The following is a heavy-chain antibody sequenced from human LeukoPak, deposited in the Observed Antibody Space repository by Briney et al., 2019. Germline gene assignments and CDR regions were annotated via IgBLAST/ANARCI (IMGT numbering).Heavy chain of an antibody. D-gene: IGHD3-3*01. Sequence: SETLSLTCTVSGGSISSSSYYWGWIRQPPGKGLEWIGSIYYSGSTYYNPSLKSRVTISVDTSKNQFSLKLSSVTAADTAVYYCARRWGGGFFGRYYFDYWGQGTLVTVSS. J-gene: IGHJ4*02. V-gene: IGHV4-39*07. CDR2: IYYSGST. CDR1: GGSISSSSYY. CDR3: ARRWGGGFFGRYYFDY.